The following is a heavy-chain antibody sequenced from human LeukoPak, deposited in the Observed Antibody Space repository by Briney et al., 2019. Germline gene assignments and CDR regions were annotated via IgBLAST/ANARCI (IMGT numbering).Heavy chain of an antibody. CDR1: GGTFSTYA. V-gene: IGHV1-69*13. CDR3: ARAMVRGVRWGAFDI. J-gene: IGHJ3*02. Sequence: SLKVSCKASGGTFSTYAISSVRQAPGQEREWMGGIIPSFGKANYAQNFQGRVTITADESTSTAYMELSSLRSEDTAVYYCARAMVRGVRWGAFDIWGQGTMVTVSS. CDR2: IIPSFGKA. D-gene: IGHD3-10*01.